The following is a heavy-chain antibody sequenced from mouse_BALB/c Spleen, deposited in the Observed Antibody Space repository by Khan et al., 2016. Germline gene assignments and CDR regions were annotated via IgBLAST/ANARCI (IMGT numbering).Heavy chain of an antibody. Sequence: QVQLKQSGAELVRPGASVKLSCKALGYTFTDYEMHWVKQTPVHGLEWIGAIHPGGGGSAYNQKFKVRATLTADNSSSTAYMELSSLTSEDSAVYYCAKGLRRGYYFDSWGQGTTRTVAS. CDR3: AKGLRRGYYFDS. D-gene: IGHD2-4*01. J-gene: IGHJ2*01. CDR2: IHPGGGGS. V-gene: IGHV1-15*01. CDR1: GYTFTDYE.